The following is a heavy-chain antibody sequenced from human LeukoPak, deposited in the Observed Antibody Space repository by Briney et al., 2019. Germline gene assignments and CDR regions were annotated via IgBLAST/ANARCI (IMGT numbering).Heavy chain of an antibody. D-gene: IGHD5-12*01. CDR3: ARSCRILDIVATIRARLGGNGFDI. V-gene: IGHV4-34*01. CDR2: INHSGST. Sequence: KPSETLSLTCAVYGGSFSGYYWSWIRQPPGKGLEWIGEINHSGSTNYNPSLKSRVTISVDTSKNQFSLKLSSVTAADTAVYYCARSCRILDIVATIRARLGGNGFDIWGQGTMVTVSS. CDR1: GGSFSGYY. J-gene: IGHJ3*02.